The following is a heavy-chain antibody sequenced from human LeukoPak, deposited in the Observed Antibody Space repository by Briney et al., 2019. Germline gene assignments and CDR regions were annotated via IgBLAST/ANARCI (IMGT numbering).Heavy chain of an antibody. CDR3: AFWTLGNY. CDR1: QYPFNVYR. J-gene: IGHJ4*02. V-gene: IGHV3-7*01. CDR2: MDPTGSQK. Sequence: PGGSLRLSCADTQYPFNVYRMNWARQAPGKGLEWVANMDPTGSQKRYVDSVRGRFTISKDNPGASLYLDMHSLRAEDTAIYYCAFWTLGNYWGQGTLVTVSS. D-gene: IGHD1-1*01.